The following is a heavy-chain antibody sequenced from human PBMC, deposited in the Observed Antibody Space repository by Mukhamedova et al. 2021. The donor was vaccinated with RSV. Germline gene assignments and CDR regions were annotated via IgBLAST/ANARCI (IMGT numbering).Heavy chain of an antibody. V-gene: IGHV4-4*07. Sequence: SWVRQPAGKGLEWIGRIYNSGATSYNPSLRSRVTMSVDTSKSQFSLKLSSVTAADTAVYFCVRNQRYFARDYYAIDFWGQGTTVT. D-gene: IGHD3-9*01. CDR2: IYNSGAT. J-gene: IGHJ6*02. CDR3: VRNQRYFARDYYAIDF.